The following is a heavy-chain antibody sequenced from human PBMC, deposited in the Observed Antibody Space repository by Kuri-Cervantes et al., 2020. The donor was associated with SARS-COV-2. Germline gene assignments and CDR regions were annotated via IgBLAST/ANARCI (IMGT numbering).Heavy chain of an antibody. J-gene: IGHJ5*02. CDR2: IYYSGST. D-gene: IGHD3-3*01. V-gene: IGHV4-39*01. Sequence: SETLSLTCTVSGGSISSSSYYWGWIRQPPGKGLGWIGSIYYSGSTYYNPSLKSRVTISVDTSKNQFSLKLSSVTAADTAVYYCARQMMSSITIFGVVITRNWFDPWGQGILVTVSS. CDR3: ARQMMSSITIFGVVITRNWFDP. CDR1: GGSISSSSYY.